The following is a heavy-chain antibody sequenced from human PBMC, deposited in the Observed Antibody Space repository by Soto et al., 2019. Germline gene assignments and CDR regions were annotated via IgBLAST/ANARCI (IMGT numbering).Heavy chain of an antibody. V-gene: IGHV4-30-4*01. CDR3: ARELYYYGSGSYYNAPRFDP. J-gene: IGHJ5*02. CDR1: GGSISSGNYY. CDR2: IYYSGST. D-gene: IGHD3-10*01. Sequence: PSETLSLTCTVSGGSISSGNYYWSWIRQPPGKGPEWIGYIYYSGSTYYSPSLKSRVTISVDTSKNQFSLKLSSVTAADTAVYYCARELYYYGSGSYYNAPRFDPWGQGTLVTVSS.